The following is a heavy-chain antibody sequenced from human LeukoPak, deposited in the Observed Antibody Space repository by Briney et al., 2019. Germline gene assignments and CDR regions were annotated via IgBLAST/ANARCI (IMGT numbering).Heavy chain of an antibody. CDR3: ARGLAVAGTRYYYYMDV. Sequence: SVKVSCKASGFSFTGSVIQWVRQARGQRLEWIGWIVVGSGNTNYAQKFQERVTITRDRSTSTAYMELSSLRSEDTAVYYCARGLAVAGTRYYYYMDVWGKGTTVTISS. J-gene: IGHJ6*03. CDR2: IVVGSGNT. D-gene: IGHD6-19*01. CDR1: GFSFTGSV. V-gene: IGHV1-58*02.